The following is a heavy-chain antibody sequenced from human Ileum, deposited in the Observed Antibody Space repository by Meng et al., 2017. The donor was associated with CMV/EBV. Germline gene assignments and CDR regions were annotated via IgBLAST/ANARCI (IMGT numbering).Heavy chain of an antibody. CDR3: ASTGPLYCLYFYY. CDR2: TNEDGSDK. Sequence: GESLKISCAASGSSFSNSWMIWVRRAPGKGLEWVAKTNEDGSDKYYVDSVKGRFTIFRDNAKNSVYLQMNSLRAEDTAVYYCASTGPLYCLYFYYWGPG. CDR1: GSSFSNSW. J-gene: IGHJ4*01. D-gene: IGHD2-15*01. V-gene: IGHV3-7*01.